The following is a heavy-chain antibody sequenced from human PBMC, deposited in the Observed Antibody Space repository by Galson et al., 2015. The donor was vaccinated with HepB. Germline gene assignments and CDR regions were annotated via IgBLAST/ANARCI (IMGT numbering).Heavy chain of an antibody. CDR1: GGFFSGHY. CDR3: ARFGSGSYYYYYYYGMDV. CDR2: INHSGST. V-gene: IGHV4-34*01. Sequence: SETLSLTCAVYGGFFSGHYWSWTRQHPGKGLEWMGEINHSGSTNYHPSLKSPVTISVDTPKNQCSLKLTSVTAADTAVYYCARFGSGSYYYYYYYGMDVWGQGTTVTVSS. D-gene: IGHD3-10*01. J-gene: IGHJ6*02.